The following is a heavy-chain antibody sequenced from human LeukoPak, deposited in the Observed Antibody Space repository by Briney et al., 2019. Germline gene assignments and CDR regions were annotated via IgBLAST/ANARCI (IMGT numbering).Heavy chain of an antibody. J-gene: IGHJ3*02. Sequence: GGSLRLPCAASGFTFSSYSMNWVRQAPGKGLEWVSSISSSSSYIYYADSVKGRFTISRDNAKNSLYLQMNSLRAEDTAVYYCARDICSSTSCYGAQMAFDIWGQGTMVTVSS. CDR3: ARDICSSTSCYGAQMAFDI. V-gene: IGHV3-21*01. CDR1: GFTFSSYS. D-gene: IGHD2-2*01. CDR2: ISSSSSYI.